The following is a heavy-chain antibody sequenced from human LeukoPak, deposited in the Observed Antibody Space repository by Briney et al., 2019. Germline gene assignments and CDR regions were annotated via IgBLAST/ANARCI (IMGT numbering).Heavy chain of an antibody. Sequence: GGSLRLSCAVSGFTFSSYVMSWVRQAPGKGLEWVSAISGSGGSTYYADSVKGRFTISRDNSKNTLYLQMNSLKVEDTAVYYCAKGLGGFDYWGQGTLVTVSS. CDR2: ISGSGGST. CDR1: GFTFSSYV. D-gene: IGHD3-16*01. V-gene: IGHV3-23*01. J-gene: IGHJ4*02. CDR3: AKGLGGFDY.